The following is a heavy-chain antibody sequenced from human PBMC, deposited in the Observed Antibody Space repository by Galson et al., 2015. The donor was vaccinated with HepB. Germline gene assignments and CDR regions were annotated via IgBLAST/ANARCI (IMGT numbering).Heavy chain of an antibody. CDR1: GFTFSSYA. D-gene: IGHD2-21*02. CDR2: ISYDGSNK. V-gene: IGHV3-30-3*01. CDR3: AREGGGVVVVTYFDY. J-gene: IGHJ4*02. Sequence: SLRLSCAASGFTFSSYAMHWVRQAPGKGLEWVAVISYDGSNKYYADSVKGRFTISRDNSKNTLYLQMNSLRAEDTAVYYCAREGGGVVVVTYFDYWGQGTLVTVSS.